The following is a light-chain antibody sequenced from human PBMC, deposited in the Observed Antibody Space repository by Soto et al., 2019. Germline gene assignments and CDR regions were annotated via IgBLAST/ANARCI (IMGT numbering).Light chain of an antibody. Sequence: DIQMTQSPSSQSASVGDRVTITCRASQSINSYLNWYPQKPGKDPKLLIYAASSLQSGVPSRFSGSGSETDFTLTITSLQPDDFAPYYCQQIFSTPRTFGQGTRV. J-gene: IGKJ1*01. CDR2: AAS. V-gene: IGKV1-39*01. CDR3: QQIFSTPRT. CDR1: QSINSY.